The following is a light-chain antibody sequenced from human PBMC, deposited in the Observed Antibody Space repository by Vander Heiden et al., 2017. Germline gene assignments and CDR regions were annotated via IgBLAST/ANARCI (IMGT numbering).Light chain of an antibody. CDR2: LDT. CDR1: KLGDDY. CDR3: QAWDSRNDVV. J-gene: IGLJ2*01. Sequence: SYELTRPPSVTVSPGQTASITCSGDKLGDDYASWYQQKPGQSPVLVIYLDTKRPSGIPERFSGSNSGNTATLTISGTQAVDEADYYCQAWDSRNDVVFGGGTKLTVL. V-gene: IGLV3-1*01.